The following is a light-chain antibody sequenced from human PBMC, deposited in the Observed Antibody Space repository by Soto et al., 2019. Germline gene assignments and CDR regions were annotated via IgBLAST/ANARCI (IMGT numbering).Light chain of an antibody. CDR2: GAS. Sequence: EIVMTQSPATLSVSPGERATLSCRASQSVGINLAWYQQKSGQAPRLLIYGASTRATDLPVRFSGSGSGTDFTLTISSLQSEDFAVYYFQQYTNWPRTFGQGTKVEIK. CDR1: QSVGIN. J-gene: IGKJ1*01. V-gene: IGKV3-15*01. CDR3: QQYTNWPRT.